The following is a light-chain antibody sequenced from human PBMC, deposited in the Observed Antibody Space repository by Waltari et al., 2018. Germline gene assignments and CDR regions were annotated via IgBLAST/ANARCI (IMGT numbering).Light chain of an antibody. CDR3: QQYHSLPFT. CDR1: QSSNTW. V-gene: IGKV1-5*03. CDR2: KAS. J-gene: IGKJ3*01. Sequence: DIQMTQSPSTLSASVGDRVTITCRASQSSNTWLAWYQQKPGKAPKVLIYKASNLESGVPSKFSGRGSGTEFTRTISSLQPEDFAIYYCQQYHSLPFTFGPGTKVDVK.